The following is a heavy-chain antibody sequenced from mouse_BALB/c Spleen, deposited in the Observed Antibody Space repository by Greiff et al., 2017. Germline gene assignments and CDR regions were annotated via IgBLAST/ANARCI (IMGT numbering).Heavy chain of an antibody. J-gene: IGHJ2*01. V-gene: IGHV2-9-2*01. CDR2: IWTGGGT. D-gene: IGHD2-10*02. Sequence: VKLVESGPGLVAPSQSLSITCTVSGFSLTSYDISWIRQPPGKGLEWLGVIWTGGGTNYNSAFMSRLSISKDNSKSQVFLKMNSLQTDDTAIYYCVRDAAYGNYFDYWGQGTTLTVSS. CDR1: GFSLTSYD. CDR3: VRDAAYGNYFDY.